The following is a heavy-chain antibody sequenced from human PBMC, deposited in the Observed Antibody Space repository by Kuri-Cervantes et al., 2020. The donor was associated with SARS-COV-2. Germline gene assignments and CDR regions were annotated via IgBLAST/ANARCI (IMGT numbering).Heavy chain of an antibody. CDR1: GFTFSGSA. D-gene: IGHD2-2*01. Sequence: GGSLRLSCAASGFTFSGSAMHWVRQASGKGLEWVGRIRSKANSYATAYAASVKGRFTISRDNSKNTLYLQMNSLRAEDTAVYYCAKDQQRRYCSSTSCYFSGFDIWGQGTMVTVSS. J-gene: IGHJ3*02. CDR3: AKDQQRRYCSSTSCYFSGFDI. CDR2: IRSKANSYAT. V-gene: IGHV3-73*01.